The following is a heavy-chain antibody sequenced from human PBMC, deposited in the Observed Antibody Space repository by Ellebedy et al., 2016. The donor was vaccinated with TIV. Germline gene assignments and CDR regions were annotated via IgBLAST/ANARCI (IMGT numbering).Heavy chain of an antibody. CDR1: GYTFTSYG. D-gene: IGHD3-10*02. CDR2: ISAYNGNT. V-gene: IGHV1-18*01. CDR3: ARSLMLGQGDY. Sequence: ASVKVSCKASGYTFTSYGISWVRQAPGQGLEWMGWISAYNGNTNYAQKFQGRVTITADESTSTAYMELSSLRSEDTAVYYCARSLMLGQGDYWGQGTLVTVSS. J-gene: IGHJ4*02.